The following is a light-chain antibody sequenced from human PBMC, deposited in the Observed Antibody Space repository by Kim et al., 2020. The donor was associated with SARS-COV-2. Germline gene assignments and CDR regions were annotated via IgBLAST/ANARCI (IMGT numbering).Light chain of an antibody. CDR3: NSRDSSGNL. V-gene: IGLV3-19*01. CDR1: SLRSYY. J-gene: IGLJ2*01. CDR2: GKN. Sequence: SSELTQDPAVSVALGQTVRITCQGDSLRSYYASWYQQKPGQAPVLVIYGKNNRLSGIPDRFSGSSSGNTASLTITGAQAEDEADYYCNSRDSSGNLFGGGTQLTVL.